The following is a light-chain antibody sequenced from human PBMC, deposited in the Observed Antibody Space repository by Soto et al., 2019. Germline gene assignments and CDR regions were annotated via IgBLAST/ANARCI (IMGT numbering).Light chain of an antibody. CDR1: QSISNH. CDR3: QQTYSSSWT. V-gene: IGKV1-39*01. Sequence: DIQITQSPSSLSASVGDRVIITCRASQSISNHLNWYQHKPGKAPKLLIYGASRLQTGVPSRFSGSGSGTDFTLTVSSLQPEDFATYYCQQTYSSSWTFGQGTKVDIK. J-gene: IGKJ1*01. CDR2: GAS.